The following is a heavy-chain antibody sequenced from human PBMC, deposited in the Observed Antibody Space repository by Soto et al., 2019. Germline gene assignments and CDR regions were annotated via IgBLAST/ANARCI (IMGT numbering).Heavy chain of an antibody. CDR2: INHSGST. CDR3: ARGPQTGDLGY. CDR1: GGSFSGYY. V-gene: IGHV4-34*01. D-gene: IGHD7-27*01. Sequence: SETLSLTCAVYGGSFSGYYWSWIRQPPGKGLEWIGEINHSGSTNYNPSLKSRVTISVDTSKNQFSLKLSSVTAADTAVYYCARGPQTGDLGYWGQGTLVTVSS. J-gene: IGHJ4*02.